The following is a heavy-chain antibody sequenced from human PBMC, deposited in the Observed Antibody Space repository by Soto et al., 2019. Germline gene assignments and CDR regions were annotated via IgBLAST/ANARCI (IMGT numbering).Heavy chain of an antibody. D-gene: IGHD2-15*01. CDR1: GYTFTSYY. CDR3: ARDLSSVVAATNPTSYYYYGMDV. Sequence: ASVKFSCKASGYTFTSYYMHWVRQAPGQGLEWMGIINPSGGSTSYAQKFQGRVTMTRDTSTSTVYMELSSLRSEDTAVYYCARDLSSVVAATNPTSYYYYGMDVWGQGTTVTVSS. V-gene: IGHV1-46*01. J-gene: IGHJ6*02. CDR2: INPSGGST.